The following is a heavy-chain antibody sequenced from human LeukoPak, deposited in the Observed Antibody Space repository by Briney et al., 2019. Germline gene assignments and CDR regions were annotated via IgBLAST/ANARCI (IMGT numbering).Heavy chain of an antibody. CDR3: AKDQAPRAARVIYFDY. CDR1: GFIFSDYA. D-gene: IGHD2-15*01. J-gene: IGHJ4*02. V-gene: IGHV3-23*01. CDR2: ISDGGVRT. Sequence: GGSLRLSCVASGFIFSDYAMGWVRQAPGKRLEWVSGISDGGVRTYYADSVKGRFTISRDNSKNTLFLHMDSLRVEDTAVYYCAKDQAPRAARVIYFDYWGQGNLVTVSS.